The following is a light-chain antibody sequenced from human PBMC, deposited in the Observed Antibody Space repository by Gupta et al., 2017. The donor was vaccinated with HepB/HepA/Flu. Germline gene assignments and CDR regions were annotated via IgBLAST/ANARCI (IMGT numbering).Light chain of an antibody. CDR2: VESSGNY. CDR3: ETWDTNPWV. J-gene: IGLJ3*02. V-gene: IGLV4-60*03. CDR1: SVRSTYI. Sequence: QPVLTQSSSASASLGSSVKLTCTLSSVRSTYIITWHQQPPGKAPRFLMKVESSGNYNKGSGVPDRFSGSSSGADRYLTISNLQSEDEADYYCETWDTNPWVFGGGTKLTVL.